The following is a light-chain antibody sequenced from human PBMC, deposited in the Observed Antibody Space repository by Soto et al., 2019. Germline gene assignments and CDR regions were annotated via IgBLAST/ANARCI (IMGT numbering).Light chain of an antibody. CDR3: QQYDKWPLT. J-gene: IGKJ4*01. CDR2: GAS. CDR1: QSVSSN. V-gene: IGKV3D-15*01. Sequence: IVITPCRATLSVSPGARATLSSRASQSVSSNLAWYQQKPGQAPRLLIYGASTRATGIPTRFSGGGSGTDFTLTISRLLSEDFGLYFCQQYDKWPLTFGGGTKVDIK.